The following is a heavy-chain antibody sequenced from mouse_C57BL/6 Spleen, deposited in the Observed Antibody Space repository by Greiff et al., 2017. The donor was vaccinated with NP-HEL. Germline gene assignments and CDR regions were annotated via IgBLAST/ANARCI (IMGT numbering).Heavy chain of an antibody. D-gene: IGHD2-3*01. Sequence: QLQQSGAELVRPGTSVKLSCKASGYTFTSYWMHWVKQRPGQGLEWIGVIDPSDSYTNYNQKFKGKATLTVDTSSSTAYMQLSSLTSEDSAVYYCARYYDGPGDYWGQGTTLTVSS. V-gene: IGHV1-59*01. CDR3: ARYYDGPGDY. J-gene: IGHJ2*01. CDR2: IDPSDSYT. CDR1: GYTFTSYW.